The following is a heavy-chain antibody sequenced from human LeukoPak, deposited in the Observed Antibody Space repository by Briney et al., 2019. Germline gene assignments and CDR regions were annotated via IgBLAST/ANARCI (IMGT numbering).Heavy chain of an antibody. Sequence: GESLKISCKGSGYSFSSNWIGWVRQMPGKGLEWMGIIYPGDSDTRYSPSFQGQVTISADKSISTAYLQWSSLKASDTAMYYCARHESGGIRGVLTPAGYWGQGTLVTVSS. D-gene: IGHD3-10*01. CDR1: GYSFSSNW. CDR2: IYPGDSDT. CDR3: ARHESGGIRGVLTPAGY. V-gene: IGHV5-51*01. J-gene: IGHJ4*02.